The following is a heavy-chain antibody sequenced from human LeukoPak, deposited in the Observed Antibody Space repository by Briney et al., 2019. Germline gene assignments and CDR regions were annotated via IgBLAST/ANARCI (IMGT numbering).Heavy chain of an antibody. Sequence: SETLSLTCTVSGGSISSSSYYWDWIRQPPGKGLEWIGSMYYSGSTYYNPSLKSRVTISVDTSKNQFSLKLSSVTAADTAVYYCARENSNSWYLDYWGQGTLVTVSS. V-gene: IGHV4-39*07. J-gene: IGHJ4*02. CDR3: ARENSNSWYLDY. D-gene: IGHD6-13*01. CDR2: MYYSGST. CDR1: GGSISSSSYY.